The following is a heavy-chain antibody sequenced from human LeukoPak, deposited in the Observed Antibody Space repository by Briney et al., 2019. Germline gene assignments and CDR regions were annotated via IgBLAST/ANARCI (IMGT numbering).Heavy chain of an antibody. CDR2: INPNSGGT. V-gene: IGHV1-2*02. J-gene: IGHJ5*02. CDR1: GYTFTGYY. CDR3: VRDDVGDSSLP. Sequence: ASVKVSCKASGYTFTGYYMHWVRQAPGQGLEWMGWINPNSGGTNYAQKFQGRVTMTRDTSISTAYMELSSLRSDDTAVYYCVRDDVGDSSLPWGQGTLVTVSS. D-gene: IGHD3-22*01.